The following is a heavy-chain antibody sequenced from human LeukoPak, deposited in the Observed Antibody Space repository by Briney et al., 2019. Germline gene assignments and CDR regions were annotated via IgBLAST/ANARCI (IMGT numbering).Heavy chain of an antibody. D-gene: IGHD2-21*02. Sequence: ASVKVSCKTSGYIFGDYGLNWVRQAPGQGLEWMGWISGSDGNTNYAQNFQGRVTMTTDTSTSTAYMALRSLRSDDTAVYYCAGDPGGGVGVTTGMDYWGQGTQVTVSS. V-gene: IGHV1-18*01. J-gene: IGHJ4*02. CDR1: GYIFGDYG. CDR3: AGDPGGGVGVTTGMDY. CDR2: ISGSDGNT.